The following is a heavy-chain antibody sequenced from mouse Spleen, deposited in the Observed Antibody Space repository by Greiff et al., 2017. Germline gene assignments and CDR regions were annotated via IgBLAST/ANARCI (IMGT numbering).Heavy chain of an antibody. J-gene: IGHJ4*01. CDR2: INPSTGGT. Sequence: VQLQQSGPELVKPGAPVKISCKASGYSFTGYYMNWVKQSPEKSLEWIGEINPSTGGTTYNQKFKAKATLTVDKSSSTAYMQLKSLTSEDSAVYYCAIYYGNHYYAMDYWGQGTSVTVSS. D-gene: IGHD2-1*01. V-gene: IGHV1-42*01. CDR1: GYSFTGYY. CDR3: AIYYGNHYYAMDY.